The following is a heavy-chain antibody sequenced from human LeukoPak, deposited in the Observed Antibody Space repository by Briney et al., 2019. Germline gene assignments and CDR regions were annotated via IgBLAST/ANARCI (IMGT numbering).Heavy chain of an antibody. V-gene: IGHV4-59*12. D-gene: IGHD6-13*01. CDR3: ARGGGYSSSWYGYYYYYYMDV. CDR2: IYYSGST. CDR1: GGSISSYY. Sequence: SETLSLTCTVSGGSISSYYWNWIRQPPGKGLEWIGYIYYSGSTNYNPSLKSRVTISVDKSKNQFSLKLSSVTAADTAVYYCARGGGYSSSWYGYYYYYYMDVWGKGTTVTVSS. J-gene: IGHJ6*03.